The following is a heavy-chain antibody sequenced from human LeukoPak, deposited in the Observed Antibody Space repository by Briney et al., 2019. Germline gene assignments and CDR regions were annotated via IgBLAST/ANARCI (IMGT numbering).Heavy chain of an antibody. D-gene: IGHD2-15*01. V-gene: IGHV3-23*01. CDR2: ISGSGGST. Sequence: PGGSLRLSCAPSGFTFSSYAMSWVRQAPGKGLEWVSAISGSGGSTYYADSVKGRITISRENSKNTLYLQMNSLRAEDTAVYYCAKGVGYCSGGSCEQFDYWGQGTLVTVSS. J-gene: IGHJ4*02. CDR1: GFTFSSYA. CDR3: AKGVGYCSGGSCEQFDY.